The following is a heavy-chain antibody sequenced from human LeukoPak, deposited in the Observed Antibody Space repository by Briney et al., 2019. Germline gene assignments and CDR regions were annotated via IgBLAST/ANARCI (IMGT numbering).Heavy chain of an antibody. V-gene: IGHV3-23*01. J-gene: IGHJ6*04. CDR2: ISGSGGST. D-gene: IGHD3-10*02. CDR1: GFTFKNYA. CDR3: AELGITMIGGV. Sequence: GGSLRLSCAASGFTFKNYAMNWVRQAPGEGLEWVSSISGSGGSTYYADSVKGRFTISRDNSKNTLYLQMNSLRAEDTAVYYCAELGITMIGGVWGKGTTVTISS.